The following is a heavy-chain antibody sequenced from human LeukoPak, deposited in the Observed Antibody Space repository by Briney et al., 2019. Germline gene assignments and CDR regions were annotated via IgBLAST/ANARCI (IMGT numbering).Heavy chain of an antibody. CDR2: IHYSGNT. V-gene: IGHV4-59*01. Sequence: SETLSLTCTVSGGSISSYYWSWIRQPTAKGLEWLGYIHYSGNTDYNPSLKGRVTMSLHTSENQFSLKLSSVTAADTAVYYCARVPYSGYEFTIDSWGQGTLVTVSS. CDR3: ARVPYSGYEFTIDS. D-gene: IGHD5-12*01. J-gene: IGHJ4*02. CDR1: GGSISSYY.